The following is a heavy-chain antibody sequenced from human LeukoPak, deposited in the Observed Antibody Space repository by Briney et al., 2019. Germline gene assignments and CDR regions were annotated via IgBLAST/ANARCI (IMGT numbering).Heavy chain of an antibody. CDR2: ISPSGDIK. V-gene: IGHV3-23*01. D-gene: IGHD4-17*01. J-gene: IGHJ4*02. Sequence: PGGSLRLSCVASGFTFSRHGMNWVRQAPGKGLEWVSGISPSGDIKYYADSVKGRFTISRDNSKNTLYLQMNSLRAEDTAVYYCAKYPTTVTPDYWGQGTLVTVSS. CDR3: AKYPTTVTPDY. CDR1: GFTFSRHG.